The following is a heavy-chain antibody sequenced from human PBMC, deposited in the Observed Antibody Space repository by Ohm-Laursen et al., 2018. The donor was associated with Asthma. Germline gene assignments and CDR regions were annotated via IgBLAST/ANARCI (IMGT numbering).Heavy chain of an antibody. V-gene: IGHV3-21*01. D-gene: IGHD1-26*01. CDR1: GYTFSRYS. CDR3: ARIGPEWELPGREYSLHH. CDR2: ISTASTFI. J-gene: IGHJ1*01. Sequence: SLRLSCAASGYTFSRYSIHWVRQFPGKGLEWVASISTASTFIYYADSVRGRFTTSRDNAKNSMYLQMNSLRAEDTALYYCARIGPEWELPGREYSLHHWGQGTQVTVSS.